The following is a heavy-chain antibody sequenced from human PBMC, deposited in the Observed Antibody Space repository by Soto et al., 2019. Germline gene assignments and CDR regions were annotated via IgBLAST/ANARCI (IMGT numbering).Heavy chain of an antibody. CDR3: ARATYYYGRSGYLYYFDY. CDR2: IYDSEKI. D-gene: IGHD3-22*01. CDR1: AGSPSPGGYF. J-gene: IGHJ4*02. Sequence: PPQALPVTYTVSAGSPSPGGYFGGWVLLPPGKGLEWIASIYDSEKIYNNPSLKSRVTISLATSKNQFSLKLRSVTAADTAVYYCARATYYYGRSGYLYYFDYWGQGALVTVS. V-gene: IGHV4-39*01.